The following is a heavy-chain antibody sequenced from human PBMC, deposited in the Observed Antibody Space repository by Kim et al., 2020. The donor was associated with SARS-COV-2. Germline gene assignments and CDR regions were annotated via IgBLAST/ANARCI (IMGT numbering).Heavy chain of an antibody. CDR2: GNT. J-gene: IGHJ6*02. V-gene: IGHV1-18*01. Sequence: GNTNYAQQLQGRVTMTTDPSTITAYMELRSLRSDDTAVYYCASFKYGMDVWGQGTTVTVSS. CDR3: ASFKYGMDV.